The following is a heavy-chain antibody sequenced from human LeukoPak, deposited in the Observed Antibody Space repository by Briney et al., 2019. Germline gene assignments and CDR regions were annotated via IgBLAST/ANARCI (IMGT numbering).Heavy chain of an antibody. D-gene: IGHD3-10*01. J-gene: IGHJ1*01. Sequence: SETLSLTCTVSGGSFSSHYWSWIRQPPGKGLEWIGYINYSGTTKYNPSLKSRVTISVDTSKNQFSLKLSSVTAADTAVYYCARGLRGVRGVMKHWGQGTLVTVSS. V-gene: IGHV4-59*11. CDR1: GGSFSSHY. CDR2: INYSGTT. CDR3: ARGLRGVRGVMKH.